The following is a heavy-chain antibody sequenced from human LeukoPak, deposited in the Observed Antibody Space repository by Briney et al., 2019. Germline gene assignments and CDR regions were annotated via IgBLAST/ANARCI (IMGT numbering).Heavy chain of an antibody. Sequence: GRSLRLSCAASGFTVSSNYMSWVRQAPGKGLEWVSAIYSGGSTYYADSVKGRFTISRDNSKNTLYLQMNSLRAEDTAVYYCARDWLQYYYDSSGTTWGQGTMVTVSS. J-gene: IGHJ3*01. CDR3: ARDWLQYYYDSSGTT. D-gene: IGHD3-22*01. CDR1: GFTVSSNY. CDR2: IYSGGST. V-gene: IGHV3-66*01.